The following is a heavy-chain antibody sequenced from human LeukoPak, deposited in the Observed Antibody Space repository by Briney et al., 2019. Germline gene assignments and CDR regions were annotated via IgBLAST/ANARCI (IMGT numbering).Heavy chain of an antibody. CDR1: GESFSGHY. D-gene: IGHD6-13*01. CDR2: IYYSGST. J-gene: IGHJ3*02. V-gene: IGHV4-59*07. CDR3: ARYQTPIVAAGSRYAFDI. Sequence: SDTLSLTCAVYGESFSGHYWSWIRQPPGKGLEWIGYIYYSGSTNYNPSLKSRVTISVDTSKNQFSLKLSSVTAADTAVYYCARYQTPIVAAGSRYAFDIWGQGTMVTVSP.